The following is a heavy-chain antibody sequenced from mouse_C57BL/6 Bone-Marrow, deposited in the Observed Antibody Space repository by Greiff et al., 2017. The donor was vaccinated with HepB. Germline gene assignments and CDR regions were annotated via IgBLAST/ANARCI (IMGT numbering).Heavy chain of an antibody. J-gene: IGHJ3*01. Sequence: EVKVVESGGGLVQSGRSLRLSCATSGFTFSDFYMEWVRQAPGKGLEWIAASRNKANDYTTEYSASVKGRFIVSRDTSQSILYLQMNALRAEDTAIYYCARDFWFAYWGQGTLVTVSA. CDR2: SRNKANDYTT. V-gene: IGHV7-1*01. CDR1: GFTFSDFY. CDR3: ARDFWFAY.